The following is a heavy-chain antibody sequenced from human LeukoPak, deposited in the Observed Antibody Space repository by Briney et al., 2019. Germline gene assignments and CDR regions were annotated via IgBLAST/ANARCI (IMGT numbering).Heavy chain of an antibody. J-gene: IGHJ3*02. CDR1: GGSFSGYY. Sequence: SETLSLTCAVYGGSFSGYYWSWIRQPPGKGLEWIGEINHSGSTNYNPSLKSRVTISVDTSKNQFSLKLSSVTAADTAVYYCARGRWYYDSSGYCYGDAFDIWGQGTMVTVSS. V-gene: IGHV4-34*01. CDR2: INHSGST. D-gene: IGHD3-22*01. CDR3: ARGRWYYDSSGYCYGDAFDI.